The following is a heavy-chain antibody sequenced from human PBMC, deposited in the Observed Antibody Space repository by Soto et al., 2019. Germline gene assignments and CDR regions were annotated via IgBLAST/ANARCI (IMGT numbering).Heavy chain of an antibody. D-gene: IGHD3-10*01. V-gene: IGHV4-59*12. CDR3: ARGRVVRGVINWFDP. Sequence: SETLSLTCTVSGGSISSYYWSWIRQPPGKGLEWIGYIYYSGSTYYNPSLKSRVTISVDRSKNQFSLKLSSVTAVDTAVYYCARGRVVRGVINWFDPWGQGALVTVSS. CDR2: IYYSGST. CDR1: GGSISSYY. J-gene: IGHJ5*02.